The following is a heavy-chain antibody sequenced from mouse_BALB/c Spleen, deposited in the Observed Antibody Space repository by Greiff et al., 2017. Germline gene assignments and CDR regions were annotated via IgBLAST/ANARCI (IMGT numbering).Heavy chain of an antibody. CDR1: GFTFSSYA. CDR2: ISSGGST. Sequence: EVKLVESGGGLVKPGGSLKLSCAASGFTFSSYAMSWVRQTPEKRLEWVASISSGGSTYYPDSVKGRFTISRDNARNILYLQMSSLRSEDTAMYYCARGHYYGSSYDYWGQGTTLTVSS. V-gene: IGHV5-6-5*01. CDR3: ARGHYYGSSYDY. J-gene: IGHJ2*01. D-gene: IGHD1-1*01.